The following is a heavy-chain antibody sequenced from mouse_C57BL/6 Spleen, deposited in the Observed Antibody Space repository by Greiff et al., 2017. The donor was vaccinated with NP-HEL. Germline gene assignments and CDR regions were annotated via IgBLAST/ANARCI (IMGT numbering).Heavy chain of an antibody. D-gene: IGHD1-1*01. CDR1: GFTFSDYY. J-gene: IGHJ1*03. CDR3: ARGGTTVVATGWYFDV. CDR2: INYDGSST. V-gene: IGHV5-16*01. Sequence: EVKLVESEGGLVQPGSSMKLSCTASGFTFSDYYMAWVRQVPEKGLEWVANINYDGSSTYYLDSLKSRFIISRDNAKNILYLQMSSLKSEDTATYYCARGGTTVVATGWYFDVWGTGTTVTVSS.